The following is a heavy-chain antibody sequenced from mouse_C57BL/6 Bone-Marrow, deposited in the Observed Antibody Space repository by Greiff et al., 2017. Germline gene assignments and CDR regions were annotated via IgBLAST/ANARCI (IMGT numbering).Heavy chain of an antibody. CDR1: GFTFSSYA. V-gene: IGHV5-9-1*02. Sequence: EVQLVESGEGLVKPGGSLKLSCAASGFTFSSYAMSWVRQTPEKRLEWVAYISSGGDYIYYADTVKGRFTISRDNARNTLYLQMSSLKSEDTAMYYCTRDGRRLRLICFAYWGQGTLVTVSA. CDR2: ISSGGDYI. D-gene: IGHD3-2*02. J-gene: IGHJ3*01. CDR3: TRDGRRLRLICFAY.